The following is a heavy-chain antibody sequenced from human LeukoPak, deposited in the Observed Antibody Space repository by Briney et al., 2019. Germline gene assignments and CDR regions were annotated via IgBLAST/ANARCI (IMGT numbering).Heavy chain of an antibody. J-gene: IGHJ4*02. CDR1: GFTFSNYA. D-gene: IGHD6-19*01. V-gene: IGHV3-23*01. Sequence: GGSLRLSCAASGFTFSNYAMSWVRQAPGKGLEWVSRITGSGGSTYYGDSVKGRFTISRDNSKNTLYLQMNSLRAEDTAVYYCAKDRYSSGWYDYFDYWGQGTLVTVSS. CDR3: AKDRYSSGWYDYFDY. CDR2: ITGSGGST.